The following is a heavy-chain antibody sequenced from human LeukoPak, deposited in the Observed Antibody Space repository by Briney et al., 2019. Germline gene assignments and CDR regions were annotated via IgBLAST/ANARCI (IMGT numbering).Heavy chain of an antibody. CDR2: INAGNGNT. D-gene: IGHD3-22*01. CDR1: GYTFTSYA. J-gene: IGHJ4*02. V-gene: IGHV1-3*01. CDR3: ARGGAYDSSGYLEECNH. Sequence: ASVKVSCKASGYTFTSYAMHWVRQAPGQRLEWMGWINAGNGNTKYSQKFQGRVTITRDTSASTAYMELSSLRSEDTAVYYCARGGAYDSSGYLEECNHWGQGTLVTVSS.